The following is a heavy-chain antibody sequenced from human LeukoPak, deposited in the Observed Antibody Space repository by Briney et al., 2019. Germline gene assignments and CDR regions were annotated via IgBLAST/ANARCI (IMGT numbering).Heavy chain of an antibody. J-gene: IGHJ6*02. CDR2: ISSSSYI. CDR1: GFTFSSYS. D-gene: IGHD2-2*01. CDR3: ARDIVVVPAATNDYYYYYGMDV. Sequence: GGSLRLSCAASGFTFSSYSMNWVRQAPGKGLEWVSSISSSSYICYADSVKGRFTISRDNAKNSLYLQVNSLRAEDTAVYYCARDIVVVPAATNDYYYYYGMDVWGQGTTVTVSS. V-gene: IGHV3-21*01.